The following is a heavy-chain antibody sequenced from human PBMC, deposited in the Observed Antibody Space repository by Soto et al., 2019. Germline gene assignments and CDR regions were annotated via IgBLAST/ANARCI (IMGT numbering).Heavy chain of an antibody. CDR1: TGSINGYY. J-gene: IGHJ6*02. CDR2: IYSSGST. V-gene: IGHV4-59*01. D-gene: IGHD2-2*01. CDR3: ARGKRDSTSCLDV. Sequence: ETLSLTCRVSTGSINGYYWNWIRQSPGKGLEWIAFIYSSGSTNYNPSLKSRATISVDRSKNQVSLKLTSVTAADTAVYYCARGKRDSTSCLDVWGQGTTVTVSS.